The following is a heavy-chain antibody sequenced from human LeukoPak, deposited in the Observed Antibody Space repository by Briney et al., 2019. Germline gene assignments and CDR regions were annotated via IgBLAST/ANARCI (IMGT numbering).Heavy chain of an antibody. V-gene: IGHV1-46*01. CDR2: INPSGGST. Sequence: ASVKVSCEASGYTFTSYYMHWVRQAPGQGLEWMGIINPSGGSTNYAQRFQGRVTITADKSTSTAYMELSSLRSEDTAVYYCASFYDSSGYRRGYWGQGTLVTVSS. CDR1: GYTFTSYY. J-gene: IGHJ4*02. D-gene: IGHD3-22*01. CDR3: ASFYDSSGYRRGY.